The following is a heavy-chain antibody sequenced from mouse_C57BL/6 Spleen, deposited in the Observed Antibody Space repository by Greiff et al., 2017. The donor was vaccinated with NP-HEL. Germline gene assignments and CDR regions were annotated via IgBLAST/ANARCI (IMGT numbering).Heavy chain of an antibody. CDR3: TTYSGAY. CDR2: IDPENGDT. J-gene: IGHJ3*01. V-gene: IGHV14-4*01. D-gene: IGHD4-1*01. CDR1: GFNFKDDY. Sequence: VQLQQSGAELVRPGASVKLSCTASGFNFKDDYMHWVKQRPEQGLEWIGWIDPENGDTEYASKFQGKATITADTSSNTAYLQLSSLTSEDTAVYYCTTYSGAYWGQGTLVTVSA.